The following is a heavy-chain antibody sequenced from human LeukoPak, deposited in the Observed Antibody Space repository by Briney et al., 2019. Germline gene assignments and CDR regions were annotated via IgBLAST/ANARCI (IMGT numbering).Heavy chain of an antibody. CDR2: ISSSSSYI. D-gene: IGHD3-10*01. J-gene: IGHJ6*02. V-gene: IGHV3-21*01. Sequence: GGSLRLSCAASGFTVSSNYMNWVRQAPGKGLEWVSSISSSSSYIYYADSVKGRFTISRDNAKNSLYLQMNSLRAEDTAVYYCAREVTMVRGATSGMDVWGQGTTVTVSS. CDR1: GFTVSSNY. CDR3: AREVTMVRGATSGMDV.